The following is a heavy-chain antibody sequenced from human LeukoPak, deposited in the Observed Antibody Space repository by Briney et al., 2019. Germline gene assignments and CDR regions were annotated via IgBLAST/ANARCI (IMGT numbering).Heavy chain of an antibody. J-gene: IGHJ6*03. V-gene: IGHV4-39*01. Sequence: SETLSLTCTVSGGSIISSSFWWGWIRQPPGKGLEWIGSIYYSGSTYYNPSLKSRVTISVDTSKNQFSLKLSSVTAADTAVYYCASLPQAYYYDSSGYYPSYYYYYYMDVWGKGTTVTISS. CDR1: GGSIISSSFW. CDR3: ASLPQAYYYDSSGYYPSYYYYYYMDV. CDR2: IYYSGST. D-gene: IGHD3-22*01.